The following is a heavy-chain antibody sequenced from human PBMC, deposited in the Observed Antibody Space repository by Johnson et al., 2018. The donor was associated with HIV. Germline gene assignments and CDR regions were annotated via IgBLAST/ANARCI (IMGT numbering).Heavy chain of an antibody. Sequence: QLVESGGGLVKPGGSLRLSCAASGFTFSDYYMSWIRQAPGKGLEWVSYISSSGSTIYYADSVKGRFTVSRDNAKNSLYLQMNDLRAEDTAVKYCARGRPDEYGGNADGAFDIWGQGTMVTVSS. V-gene: IGHV3-11*04. CDR1: GFTFSDYY. D-gene: IGHD4-23*01. CDR3: ARGRPDEYGGNADGAFDI. J-gene: IGHJ3*02. CDR2: ISSSGSTI.